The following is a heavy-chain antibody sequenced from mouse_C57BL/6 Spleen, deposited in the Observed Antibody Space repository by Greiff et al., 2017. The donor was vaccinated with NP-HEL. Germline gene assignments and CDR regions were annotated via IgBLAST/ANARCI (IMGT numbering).Heavy chain of an antibody. V-gene: IGHV5-16*01. CDR2: INYDGSST. CDR3: ARVYDGYYSAWFAY. Sequence: EVQQLESEGGLVQPGSSMKLSCTASGFTFSDYYMAWVRQVPEKGLEWVANINYDGSSTYYLDSLKSRFIISRDNARNLLYLQMSSLKSEDTATYYCARVYDGYYSAWFAYRGEGSLVTVS. CDR1: GFTFSDYY. J-gene: IGHJ3*01. D-gene: IGHD2-3*01.